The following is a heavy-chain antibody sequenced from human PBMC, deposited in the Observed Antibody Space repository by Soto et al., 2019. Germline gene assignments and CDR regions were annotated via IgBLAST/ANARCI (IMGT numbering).Heavy chain of an antibody. D-gene: IGHD6-13*01. CDR1: GGSFSGYC. CDR2: ITHSGSS. CDR3: ARGPKVYSNSCYVD. J-gene: IGHJ4*02. V-gene: IGHV4-34*01. Sequence: PSETLSLTSAVYGGSFSGYCWSWIRQPPGKGLEWIGEITHSGSSNYNPSLKSRVTISVDTSKNQFSLKLSSVTAADTAVYYCARGPKVYSNSCYVDWGQGTLVTVSS.